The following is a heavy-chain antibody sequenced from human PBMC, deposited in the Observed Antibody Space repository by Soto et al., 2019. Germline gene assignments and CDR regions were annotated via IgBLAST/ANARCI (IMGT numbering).Heavy chain of an antibody. CDR3: ARGVSSAPDVFDI. CDR2: MYNSGNT. V-gene: IGHV4-61*08. D-gene: IGHD3-22*01. J-gene: IGHJ3*02. CDR1: GGSISGGGYS. Sequence: TPETLSVTCAVSGGSISGGGYSWSWIRQPPGKGLEWIGYMYNSGNTNYSPSLKSRVTISVDTSKNQFSLKLSSVTAADTAVYYCARGVSSAPDVFDIWGEGIMVTVSS.